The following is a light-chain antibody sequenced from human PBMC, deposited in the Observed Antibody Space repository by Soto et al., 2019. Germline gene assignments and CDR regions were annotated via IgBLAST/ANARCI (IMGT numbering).Light chain of an antibody. CDR1: SSDVGDYDY. J-gene: IGLJ1*01. V-gene: IGLV2-14*01. CDR2: EVS. CDR3: SSYTSSNTLV. Sequence: QSVLTQPASVSGSPGQSITISCTGTSSDVGDYDYVSWYQQHPGKAPKLIIYEVSDRPSGISIRFSGSKSGSTASLTISGLQAEDEADYYCSSYTSSNTLVFGTGTKVTVL.